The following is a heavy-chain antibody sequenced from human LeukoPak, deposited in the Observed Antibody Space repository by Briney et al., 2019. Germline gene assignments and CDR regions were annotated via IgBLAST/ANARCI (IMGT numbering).Heavy chain of an antibody. CDR3: TTDPGYCSGGSCPGWY. J-gene: IGHJ4*02. Sequence: GGSLRLSCAASGFTFNNAWMSWVRQAPGKGREWFGRIKSKTDGGTTDYVAPVKGRFTISRDGSKNTLYLQMNSLKTEDTAVYYCTTDPGYCSGGSCPGWYWGQGTLVTVSS. D-gene: IGHD2-15*01. V-gene: IGHV3-15*01. CDR1: GFTFNNAW. CDR2: IKSKTDGGTT.